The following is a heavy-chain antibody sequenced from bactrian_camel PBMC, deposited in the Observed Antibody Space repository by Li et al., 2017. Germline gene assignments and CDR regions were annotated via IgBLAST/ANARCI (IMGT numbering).Heavy chain of an antibody. CDR1: GSIYGDAC. Sequence: VQLVESGGGSVQAGGSLRLSCGASGSIYGDACVGWLRQAPGKEREGVAAIDGDGTTNVADSVKGRFTISKDKANNTLYLQMNSLEPEDTAKYYCAADKSPCSRIPIYWVREDQYKYWGQGTQVTVS. CDR3: AADKSPCSRIPIYWVREDQYKY. V-gene: IGHV3S53*01. D-gene: IGHD3*01. J-gene: IGHJ4*01. CDR2: IDGDGTT.